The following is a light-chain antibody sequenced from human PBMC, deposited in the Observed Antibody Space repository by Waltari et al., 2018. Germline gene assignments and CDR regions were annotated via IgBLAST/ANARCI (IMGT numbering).Light chain of an antibody. CDR1: QSVSNNF. Sequence: EIVLTQSPGTLSLSPGDRATLSCRASQSVSNNFLAWYQQRPGQTPRLLIYSASSRATGIPSRFSGSGSGTDFTLTITRLEPEDAAVYYCQQFHTSPRTFGGGTKVEVK. CDR3: QQFHTSPRT. V-gene: IGKV3-20*01. J-gene: IGKJ4*01. CDR2: SAS.